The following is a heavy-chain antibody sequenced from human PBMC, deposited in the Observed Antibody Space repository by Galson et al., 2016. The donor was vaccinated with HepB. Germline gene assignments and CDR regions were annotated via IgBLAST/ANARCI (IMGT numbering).Heavy chain of an antibody. J-gene: IGHJ4*02. D-gene: IGHD3-3*01. V-gene: IGHV3-21*04. CDR2: ISDTSDYI. Sequence: SLRLSCAASGFSFSSYSMNWVRQAPGKGLEWVSSISDTSDYIYHADSLKGRFTISRDNTKNLAFLQMDSLRAEDTAVYYCARDSGEYDLWSAYYWGQGTLVTVS. CDR3: ARDSGEYDLWSAYY. CDR1: GFSFSSYS.